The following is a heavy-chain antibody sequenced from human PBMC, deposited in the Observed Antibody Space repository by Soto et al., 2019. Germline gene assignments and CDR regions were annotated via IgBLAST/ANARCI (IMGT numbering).Heavy chain of an antibody. CDR2: INAGNGNT. Sequence: ASVKVSCKASGYTFTNHGISWVRQAPGQRLEWMGWINAGNGNTKYSQKFQGRVTITRDTSASTAYMELRSLRSDDTAVYYCASVSGGSCTLDCYYYGMDVWGQGTTVTVSS. CDR3: ASVSGGSCTLDCYYYGMDV. V-gene: IGHV1-3*01. D-gene: IGHD2-15*01. CDR1: GYTFTNHG. J-gene: IGHJ6*02.